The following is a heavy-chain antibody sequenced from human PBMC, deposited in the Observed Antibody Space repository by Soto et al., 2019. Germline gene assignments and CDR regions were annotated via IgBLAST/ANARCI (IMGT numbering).Heavy chain of an antibody. CDR1: GFTFSDYY. J-gene: IGHJ4*02. Sequence: QVQLVESGGGLVKPGGSLRLSCAASGFTFSDYYMSWIRQAPGKGLEWVSYISSSRSYTNYADSVKGRFTISRDNAKNSLYLQMKSLRAEATAVYYCARAYCSSTSCHDYWGQGTLVTVSS. CDR2: ISSSRSYT. V-gene: IGHV3-11*05. D-gene: IGHD2-2*01. CDR3: ARAYCSSTSCHDY.